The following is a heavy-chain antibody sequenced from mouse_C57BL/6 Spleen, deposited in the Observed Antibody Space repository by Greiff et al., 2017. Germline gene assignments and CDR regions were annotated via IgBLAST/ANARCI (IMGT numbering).Heavy chain of an antibody. J-gene: IGHJ2*01. CDR1: GYTFNDYE. V-gene: IGHV1-15*01. D-gene: IGHD3-3*01. CDR2: IDPETGGT. Sequence: QVKLQQSGAELVRPGASVTLSCKASGYTFNDYEMHWVQRTPVHGLEWIGAIDPETGGTAYKQQFKGKAILTADKSHSTANMELRSLRSEDSAVYYWTCRGDPRARYFDYWGQGTTLTVSS. CDR3: TCRGDPRARYFDY.